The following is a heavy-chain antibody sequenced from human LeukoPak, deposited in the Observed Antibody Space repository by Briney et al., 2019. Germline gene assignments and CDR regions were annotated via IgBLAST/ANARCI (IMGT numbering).Heavy chain of an antibody. CDR3: AKRRMVSR. Sequence: TGGSLRLSCAASGFTFSSYAMNWVRQAPGKGLEWVSAMSGSGGSAYYADSVKGRFTISRDNSKNTLSLQMNSLRAEDTAVYYCAKRRMVSRWGQGTLVTVSS. CDR1: GFTFSSYA. D-gene: IGHD5-18*01. V-gene: IGHV3-23*01. J-gene: IGHJ4*02. CDR2: MSGSGGSA.